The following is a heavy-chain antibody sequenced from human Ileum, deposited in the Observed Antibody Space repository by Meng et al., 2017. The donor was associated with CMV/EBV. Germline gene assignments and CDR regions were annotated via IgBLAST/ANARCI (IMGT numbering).Heavy chain of an antibody. D-gene: IGHD6-19*01. Sequence: SETLSLTCTVSGGSISSYYWSWIWQSPGKGLDWIGYIYYTGTGDYNPSLQSRVTMSIDTSKNQFSLNLHSVTAADTGIYYCARRAYSSGFYYFDFWGQGTLVTVSS. CDR3: ARRAYSSGFYYFDF. J-gene: IGHJ4*02. V-gene: IGHV4-59*01. CDR1: GGSISSYY. CDR2: IYYTGTG.